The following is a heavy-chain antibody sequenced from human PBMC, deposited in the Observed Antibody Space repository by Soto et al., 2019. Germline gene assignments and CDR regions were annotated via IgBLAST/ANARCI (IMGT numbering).Heavy chain of an antibody. D-gene: IGHD2-15*01. J-gene: IGHJ5*02. V-gene: IGHV3-23*01. CDR3: ARGVECRGYCIDKLTWFDP. Sequence: GGSLRLSCAASGFTFNSYAMTWVRQAPGKGLEWVSIISSSGDGTYYVDSVKGRFTISRDNSRNTLNLQMNSLRAEDTAVYYCARGVECRGYCIDKLTWFDPWGQGALVTVSS. CDR2: ISSSGDGT. CDR1: GFTFNSYA.